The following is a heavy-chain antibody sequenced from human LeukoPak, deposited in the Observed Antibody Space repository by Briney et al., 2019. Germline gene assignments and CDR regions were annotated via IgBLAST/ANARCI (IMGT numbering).Heavy chain of an antibody. CDR2: IYYSWST. V-gene: IGHV4-59*01. Sequence: SETLSLTCTVSGGSISSYYWSWIRQPPGKGLEWIGYIYYSWSTNYNPSLKSRVTISVDTSKNQFSLKLSSVTAAETAVYYCARDNGFGELFAEPHAFDIWGQGTMVTVSS. J-gene: IGHJ3*02. CDR1: GGSISSYY. D-gene: IGHD3-10*01. CDR3: ARDNGFGELFAEPHAFDI.